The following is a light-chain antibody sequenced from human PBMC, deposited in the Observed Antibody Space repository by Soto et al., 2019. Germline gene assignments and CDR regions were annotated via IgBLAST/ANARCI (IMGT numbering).Light chain of an antibody. V-gene: IGLV2-14*03. J-gene: IGLJ1*01. CDR3: SSYTSSSTRV. CDR1: SSDVGAYDF. CDR2: EVS. Sequence: QSALTQPASVSGSPVRSITISCTGTSSDVGAYDFVSWYQQHPDKAPKLMIYEVSNRPSGVSNRFSGSKSVNTATLTISGLQAEDEADYYCSSYTSSSTRVFGTGTKVTVL.